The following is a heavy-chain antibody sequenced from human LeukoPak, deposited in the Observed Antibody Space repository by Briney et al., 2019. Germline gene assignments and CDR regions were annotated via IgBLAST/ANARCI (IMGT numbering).Heavy chain of an antibody. CDR3: ARGRQEVSMIVVVMTAVSYYLDV. Sequence: SETLSLTCAVYGGSFSGYYWTWIRQAPGKGLEWIGEINPSGRISYNPSLKSRLTISVDDSKNQFSLNLRSLTAADTAVYYCARGRQEVSMIVVVMTAVSYYLDVWGKGTTVTVSS. V-gene: IGHV4-34*01. CDR1: GGSFSGYY. D-gene: IGHD3-22*01. J-gene: IGHJ6*03. CDR2: INPSGRI.